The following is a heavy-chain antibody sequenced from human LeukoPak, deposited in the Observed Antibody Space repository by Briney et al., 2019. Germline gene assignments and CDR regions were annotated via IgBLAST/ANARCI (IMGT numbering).Heavy chain of an antibody. J-gene: IGHJ4*02. Sequence: GASVKVSCKASGYTFTGYYMHWVRQAPGQGLEWMGRINPNSGGTNYAQKFQGRVTMTRDTSISTVYMELSRLSSDDTAVYYCARAKPIVTTPYYFDYWGQGTLVTVSS. CDR2: INPNSGGT. V-gene: IGHV1-2*06. CDR3: ARAKPIVTTPYYFDY. D-gene: IGHD5-12*01. CDR1: GYTFTGYY.